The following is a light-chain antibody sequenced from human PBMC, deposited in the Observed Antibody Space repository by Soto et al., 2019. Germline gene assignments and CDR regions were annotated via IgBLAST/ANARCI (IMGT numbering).Light chain of an antibody. CDR3: SSYTSSSTLGYV. Sequence: QSALTQPASVCGSPGQSITISCTGTSSDVGGYNYVSWYQQHPGKAPKLMIYDVSNRPSGVSNRFSGSKSGNTASLTISGLQAEDEADYYCSSYTSSSTLGYVFGTGTKVTVL. J-gene: IGLJ1*01. CDR2: DVS. CDR1: SSDVGGYNY. V-gene: IGLV2-14*01.